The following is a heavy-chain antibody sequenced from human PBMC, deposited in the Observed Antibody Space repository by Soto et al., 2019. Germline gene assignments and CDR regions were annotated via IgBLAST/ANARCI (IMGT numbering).Heavy chain of an antibody. J-gene: IGHJ3*02. CDR3: ARGVYGSGNYYTGPSAFDI. V-gene: IGHV1-69*06. CDR1: GGTPSDHG. Sequence: QVQLEQSGAGWKRPGSSVKTSCKTSGGTPSDHGVTWLRQAPGQGLGWVGGTIPVFNTAKYAPKFQGRVTIAADKSTNIAYMELGSLRSDDTAFYYCARGVYGSGNYYTGPSAFDIWGQGTLVIVSS. D-gene: IGHD3-10*01. CDR2: TIPVFNTA.